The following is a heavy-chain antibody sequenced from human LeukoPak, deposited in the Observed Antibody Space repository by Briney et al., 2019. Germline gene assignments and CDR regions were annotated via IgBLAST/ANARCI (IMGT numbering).Heavy chain of an antibody. CDR1: GGSVSSHF. V-gene: IGHV4-4*09. J-gene: IGHJ4*02. CDR3: ARASVVLSTVDF. D-gene: IGHD3-22*01. CDR2: IYNSGIT. Sequence: SETLSLTCTVSGGSVSSHFWSWIRQPPGKGLEWIGYIYNSGITNYNPSLKSRVTISGDTSKNQFSLKLSSVTAADTAVYYCARASVVLSTVDFWGQGTLVTVSS.